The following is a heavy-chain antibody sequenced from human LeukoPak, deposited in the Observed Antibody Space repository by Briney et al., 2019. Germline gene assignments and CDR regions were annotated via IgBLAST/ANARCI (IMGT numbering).Heavy chain of an antibody. V-gene: IGHV3-23*01. Sequence: GGSLRLSCAASGFTLSNYPMGWVCQAPVKGLEWLSAIGEEKSGSWTKSADSVKGRFTISRDNSENTLYLQMDSLTVEDTAVYYCAKAGVISGWDYWGQGVLVTVSS. CDR2: IGEEKSGSWT. CDR1: GFTLSNYP. J-gene: IGHJ4*02. CDR3: AKAGVISGWDY. D-gene: IGHD3-3*02.